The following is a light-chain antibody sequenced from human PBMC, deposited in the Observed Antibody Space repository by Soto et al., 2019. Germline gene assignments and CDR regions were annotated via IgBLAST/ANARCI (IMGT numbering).Light chain of an antibody. CDR1: SGHSSYA. Sequence: QLVLTQSPSASASLGASVKFTCTLSSGHSSYAIAWHQMQPGKGPRYLMDLNNDGSHTKGDGIPDRFSGSSSGAERYLIISSLQSEDEADYYCQTWGTGFQVFGGGTKLTVL. CDR3: QTWGTGFQV. J-gene: IGLJ2*01. CDR2: LNNDGSH. V-gene: IGLV4-69*01.